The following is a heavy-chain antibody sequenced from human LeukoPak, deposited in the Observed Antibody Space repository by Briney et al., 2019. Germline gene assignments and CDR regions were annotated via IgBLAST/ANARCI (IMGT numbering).Heavy chain of an antibody. D-gene: IGHD4-17*01. CDR3: ARDDDYDDHNTFDM. J-gene: IGHJ3*02. V-gene: IGHV3-33*01. CDR2: IWSHGNTK. CDR1: GFVFSTYG. Sequence: GGSLRLPCAASGFVFSTYGMHWVRQAPGKGLEWVAVIWSHGNTKKYADSVTGRFTISGDNSKNTLYLEMNTLRAEDTAVYYCARDDDYDDHNTFDMWGHGTMVTVSS.